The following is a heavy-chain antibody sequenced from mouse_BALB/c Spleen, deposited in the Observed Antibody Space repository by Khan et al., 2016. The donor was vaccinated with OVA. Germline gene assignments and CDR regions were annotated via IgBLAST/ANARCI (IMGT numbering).Heavy chain of an antibody. CDR3: ARNSYRYDFTY. J-gene: IGHJ3*01. V-gene: IGHV2-2*01. CDR1: GFSLSTYG. CDR2: IWSDGRT. Sequence: QVQLKESGPGLVQPSQSLSITCTVSGFSLSTYGIHWVRQSPGKGLEWLGLIWSDGRTDYNVPFISRLSITKDSSKSQVFFNMNSLQPYDTAIYYCARNSYRYDFTYWGQGTLVTVSA. D-gene: IGHD2-12*01.